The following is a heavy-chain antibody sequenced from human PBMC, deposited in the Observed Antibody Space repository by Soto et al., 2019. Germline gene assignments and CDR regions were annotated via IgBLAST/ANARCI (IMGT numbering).Heavy chain of an antibody. V-gene: IGHV3-30*18. CDR2: ISYDGSIK. J-gene: IGHJ6*02. Sequence: GGSLRLACAASGFSFRGYGMHWVRQAPGRGLEWVALISYDGSIKYYADSVRGRFTISRDNSKNTLYLQMNSLRAEDTAVYYCANSEYSRYKNIDVWGQGTTVTVSS. CDR1: GFSFRGYG. CDR3: ANSEYSRYKNIDV. D-gene: IGHD5-18*01.